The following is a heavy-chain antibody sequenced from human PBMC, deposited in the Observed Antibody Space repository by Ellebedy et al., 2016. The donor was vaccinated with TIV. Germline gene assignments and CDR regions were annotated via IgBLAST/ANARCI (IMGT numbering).Heavy chain of an antibody. Sequence: AASVKVSCKASGYTFTSDLIHWVRQAPGQGLEWMGIINPSGGRTSYAQKFQGRVTMTRDTSTSTFYMELSSLRSEDTAVYYCARVGDGSDYWGQGTLVTVSS. CDR2: INPSGGRT. D-gene: IGHD2-15*01. CDR1: GYTFTSDL. V-gene: IGHV1-46*01. CDR3: ARVGDGSDY. J-gene: IGHJ4*02.